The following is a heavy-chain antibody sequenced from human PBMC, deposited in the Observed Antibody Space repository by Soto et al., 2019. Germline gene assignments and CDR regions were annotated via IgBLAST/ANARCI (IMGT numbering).Heavy chain of an antibody. D-gene: IGHD5-12*01. V-gene: IGHV1-69*12. J-gene: IGHJ4*02. CDR3: ARDLGSGYDPGDY. Sequence: QVQLVQSGAEVKKPGSSVKVSCKASGGTFNSYVFNWVRQAPGQGLEWMGGIISIFGTSNYGQKFQGRVTITADESTSTGFMELSSLTSEDTAIYYCARDLGSGYDPGDYWGQGTLVTVSS. CDR2: IISIFGTS. CDR1: GGTFNSYV.